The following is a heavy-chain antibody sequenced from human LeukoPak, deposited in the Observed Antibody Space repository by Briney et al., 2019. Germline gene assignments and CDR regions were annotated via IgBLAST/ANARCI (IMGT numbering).Heavy chain of an antibody. J-gene: IGHJ4*02. CDR3: AKDVAYYDILTTPFDY. V-gene: IGHV3-23*01. D-gene: IGHD3-9*01. Sequence: GGSLRLSCAASGFTFSSYAMSWVRQAPGEGLEWVSAISGSGGSTYYADSVKGRFTISRDNSKSTLYLQMNSLRAEDTAVYYCAKDVAYYDILTTPFDYWGQGTLVTVSS. CDR1: GFTFSSYA. CDR2: ISGSGGST.